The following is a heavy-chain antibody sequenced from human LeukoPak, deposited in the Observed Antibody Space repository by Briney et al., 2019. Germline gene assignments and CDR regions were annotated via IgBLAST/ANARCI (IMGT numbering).Heavy chain of an antibody. CDR3: AKETLGYCSGGSCTPRVGVHY. CDR1: GFTFSSYA. J-gene: IGHJ4*02. CDR2: ISGSGGST. Sequence: PGGSLRLSCAASGFTFSSYAMSWVRQAPGKGLEWVSAISGSGGSTYYADSVKGRFTISRDNSKNTLYLQMNSLRAEDTAVYYCAKETLGYCSGGSCTPRVGVHYWGQGTLVTVSS. V-gene: IGHV3-23*01. D-gene: IGHD2-15*01.